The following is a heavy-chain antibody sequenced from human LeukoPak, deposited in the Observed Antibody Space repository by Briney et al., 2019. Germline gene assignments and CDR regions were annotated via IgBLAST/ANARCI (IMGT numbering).Heavy chain of an antibody. V-gene: IGHV3-7*01. CDR1: GFTSSSYW. D-gene: IGHD6-19*01. CDR2: IKQDGSEK. J-gene: IGHJ3*02. Sequence: GGSLRLSCAASGFTSSSYWMSWVRQAPGKGLEWVANIKQDGSEKYYVDSVKGRFTISRDNAKNSLYLQMNSLRAEDTAVYYCARFSWLVRAFDIWGQGTMVTVSS. CDR3: ARFSWLVRAFDI.